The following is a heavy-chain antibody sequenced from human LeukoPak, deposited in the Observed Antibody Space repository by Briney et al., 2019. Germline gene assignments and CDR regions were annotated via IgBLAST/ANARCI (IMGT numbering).Heavy chain of an antibody. V-gene: IGHV4-4*02. D-gene: IGHD1-26*01. Sequence: SGTLSLTCGVSGGSISGTNWWSWVRQPPGQGLEWIGEISLAGQTNFNPSLNGRVTMSLDESSNQLSLHLTSVTAADTATYFCSGESGPFCPFGYWGQGTLVIVSS. CDR3: SGESGPFCPFGY. CDR1: GGSISGTNW. CDR2: ISLAGQT. J-gene: IGHJ4*02.